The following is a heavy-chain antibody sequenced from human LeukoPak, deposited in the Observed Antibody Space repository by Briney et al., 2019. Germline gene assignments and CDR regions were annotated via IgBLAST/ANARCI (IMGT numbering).Heavy chain of an antibody. CDR2: ISYDGSNK. CDR1: GFTFSNAW. Sequence: GGSLRLSCAASGFTFSNAWMSWVRQAPGKGLEWVAVISYDGSNKYYADSVKGRFTISRDNSKNTLYLQMNSLRAEDTAVYYCAKGKATVTTLFGDYWGQGTLVTVSS. V-gene: IGHV3-30*18. CDR3: AKGKATVTTLFGDY. J-gene: IGHJ4*02. D-gene: IGHD4-17*01.